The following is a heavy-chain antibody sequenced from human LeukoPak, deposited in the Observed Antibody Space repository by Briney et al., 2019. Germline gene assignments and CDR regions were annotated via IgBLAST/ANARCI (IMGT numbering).Heavy chain of an antibody. Sequence: PGGSLRLSCAASGFSFSRYSLSWVRQAPGKGLEWISLISSSTTYIYYADSVKGRFTISRDNAKNSLYLQMNSLRAEDTAVYYCARERIGIAVAGQYYFDYWGQGTLVTVSS. CDR2: ISSSTTYI. CDR1: GFSFSRYS. CDR3: ARERIGIAVAGQYYFDY. J-gene: IGHJ4*02. D-gene: IGHD6-19*01. V-gene: IGHV3-21*01.